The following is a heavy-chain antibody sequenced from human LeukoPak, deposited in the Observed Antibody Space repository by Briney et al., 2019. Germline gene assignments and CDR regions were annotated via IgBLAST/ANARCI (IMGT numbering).Heavy chain of an antibody. CDR3: ARGVYAYDY. CDR1: GFTFSSYW. J-gene: IGHJ4*02. Sequence: GSLRLSCVASGFTFSSYWMSWVRQAPGKGPEWVAKIKEDESEKYYVDSVKGRFTISRDNAKNSVYLQMNSLRAEDTALYYCARGVYAYDYWGQGTLVTVSS. V-gene: IGHV3-7*01. D-gene: IGHD2-8*01. CDR2: IKEDESEK.